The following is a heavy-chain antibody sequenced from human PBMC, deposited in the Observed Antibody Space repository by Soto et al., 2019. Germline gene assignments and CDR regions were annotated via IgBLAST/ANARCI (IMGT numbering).Heavy chain of an antibody. CDR2: TYYRSKWYN. CDR3: ARDRNYNWNYDYYYYLDV. Sequence: PSQTLSLTCAISGDSVSSNSAAWNWIRQSPSRGLEWLGRTYYRSKWYNDYAVSVKSRITINPDTSKNQFSLQLNSVTPEDTAVYYCARDRNYNWNYDYYYYLDVWGKGTTVTVAS. V-gene: IGHV6-1*01. CDR1: GDSVSSNSAA. D-gene: IGHD1-20*01. J-gene: IGHJ6*03.